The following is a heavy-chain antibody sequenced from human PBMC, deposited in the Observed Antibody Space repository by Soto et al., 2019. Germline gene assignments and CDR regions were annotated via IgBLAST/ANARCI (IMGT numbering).Heavy chain of an antibody. Sequence: VQLQESGPGLVKPSETLSLTCTVSGGSISSYYWSWIRQPPGKGLEWVSSISSSSSYIYYADSVKGRFTISRDNAKNSLYLQMNSLRAEDTAVYYCASHGEGDGYNLAGFDYWGQGTLVTVSS. J-gene: IGHJ4*02. CDR1: GGSISSYY. CDR3: ASHGEGDGYNLAGFDY. CDR2: ISSSSSYI. D-gene: IGHD1-1*01. V-gene: IGHV3-21*01.